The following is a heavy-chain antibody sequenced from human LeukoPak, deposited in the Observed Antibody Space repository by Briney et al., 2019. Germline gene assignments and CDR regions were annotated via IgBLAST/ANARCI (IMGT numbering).Heavy chain of an antibody. Sequence: GGSLRLSCAASGFIFSDHWMSWVRQAPGKGLEWVANIKKDGSEKYYVDSVKGRFTMSRDNAKNSLNLQMNSLRAEDTAVYYCASLGPDYWGQGTLVTVSS. CDR3: ASLGPDY. V-gene: IGHV3-7*03. CDR2: IKKDGSEK. CDR1: GFIFSDHW. D-gene: IGHD3-10*01. J-gene: IGHJ4*02.